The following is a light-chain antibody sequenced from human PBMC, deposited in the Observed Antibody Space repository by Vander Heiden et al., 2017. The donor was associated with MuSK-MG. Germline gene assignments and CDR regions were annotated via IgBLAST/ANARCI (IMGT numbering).Light chain of an antibody. J-gene: IGKJ3*01. V-gene: IGKV3-11*01. CDR1: QSVSTY. Sequence: EIVLTQSPATLSLSPGERATLSCRASQSVSTYLAWYQQKPGQAPRLLIYDASNRATGIPARFSGSGSGTDFTLTISNLEPEDFAVYYCQQRSNWPLTFGPRTRVNIK. CDR3: QQRSNWPLT. CDR2: DAS.